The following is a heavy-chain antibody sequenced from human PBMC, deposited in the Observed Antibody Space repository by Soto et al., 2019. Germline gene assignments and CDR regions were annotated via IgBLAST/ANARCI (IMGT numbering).Heavy chain of an antibody. V-gene: IGHV3-11*05. CDR3: AREGTISGVVLVPPLQPYFDS. J-gene: IGHJ4*02. CDR1: GFTFSDFY. D-gene: IGHD3-3*01. CDR2: ISSTGDFT. Sequence: QVQLVESGGGLVKPGGSLRLACAASGFTFSDFYMIWIRQAPGKGLEWVAYISSTGDFTNYADSVKGRFTVSRDNAKNSLYLQMDSLRAEDTAVYYCAREGTISGVVLVPPLQPYFDSWGQGAMLTVSS.